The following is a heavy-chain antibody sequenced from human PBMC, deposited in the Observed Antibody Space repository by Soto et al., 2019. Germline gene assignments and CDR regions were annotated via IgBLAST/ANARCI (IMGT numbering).Heavy chain of an antibody. J-gene: IGHJ4*02. V-gene: IGHV3-48*03. Sequence: VGSVRLSCAASGFTFSSYEMNWVRQAPGKGLEWVSYISNSGSGIRYADSVKGRFTISRDNAKNSLYLQMNSLRAEDTAVYYCARENYFDYWGQGTLVTVSS. CDR2: ISNSGSGI. CDR3: ARENYFDY. CDR1: GFTFSSYE.